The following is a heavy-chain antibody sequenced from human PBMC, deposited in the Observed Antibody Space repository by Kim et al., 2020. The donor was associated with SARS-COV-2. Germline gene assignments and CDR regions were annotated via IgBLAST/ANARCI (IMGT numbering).Heavy chain of an antibody. Sequence: SETLSLTCTVSGGSISSGSYYWSWIRQPAGKGLEWIGRIYTSGSTNYNPSLKSRVTISVDTSKNQFSLKLSSVTAADTAVYYCAREGVHYDILTGVYYYYGMDVWGHGTTVTVSS. V-gene: IGHV4-61*02. J-gene: IGHJ6*02. CDR1: GGSISSGSYY. CDR3: AREGVHYDILTGVYYYYGMDV. D-gene: IGHD3-9*01. CDR2: IYTSGST.